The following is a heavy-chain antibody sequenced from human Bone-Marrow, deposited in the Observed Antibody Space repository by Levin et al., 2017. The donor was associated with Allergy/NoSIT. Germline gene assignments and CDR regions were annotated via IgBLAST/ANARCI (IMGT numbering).Heavy chain of an antibody. CDR1: GFTFSDHY. CDR2: ISSSGNTN. D-gene: IGHD6-6*01. J-gene: IGHJ4*02. V-gene: IGHV3-11*01. CDR3: ARDRWSTPSSPYDL. Sequence: KPGGSLRLSCAASGFTFSDHYMSWIRQAPGKGLEWIAYISSSGNTNFHGDSVKGRFTVSRDNAKNSLYLQMNTLRAEDTAVYYCARDRWSTPSSPYDLWGQGTLVTVSS.